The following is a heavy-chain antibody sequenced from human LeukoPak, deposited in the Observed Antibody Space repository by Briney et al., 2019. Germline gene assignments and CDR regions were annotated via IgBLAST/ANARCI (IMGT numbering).Heavy chain of an antibody. J-gene: IGHJ3*02. Sequence: GGSLRLSCAASGFTFSSYAMSWVRQAPGKGLEWVSAISGTGDTTYYADSVKGRFTISRDNSKNSLYLQMNSLRAEDTALYYCAKDSAKDAFDIWGQGTMVTVSS. V-gene: IGHV3-23*01. CDR3: AKDSAKDAFDI. CDR1: GFTFSSYA. D-gene: IGHD4/OR15-4a*01. CDR2: ISGTGDTT.